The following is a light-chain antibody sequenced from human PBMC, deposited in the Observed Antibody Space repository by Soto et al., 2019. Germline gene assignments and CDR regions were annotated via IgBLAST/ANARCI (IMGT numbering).Light chain of an antibody. V-gene: IGLV1-51*02. Sequence: QSVLTQPPSLSAAPGQKVTISCSGSNSNIGNTYVSWYQQLPGTAPKLLIYENNKRPSGIPDRFSGSKSGTSATLGITGLQTGDEADYYCGAWDSGLSGYVLGTGTKVTLL. CDR2: ENN. CDR3: GAWDSGLSGYV. CDR1: NSNIGNTY. J-gene: IGLJ1*01.